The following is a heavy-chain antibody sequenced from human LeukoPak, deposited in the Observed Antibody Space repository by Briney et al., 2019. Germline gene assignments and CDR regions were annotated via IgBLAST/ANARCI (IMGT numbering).Heavy chain of an antibody. J-gene: IGHJ5*02. CDR3: ARGGHEANTYSSSWYST. V-gene: IGHV4-61*01. CDR2: IYYSGST. CDR1: GGSISSSSYY. Sequence: SETLSLTCTVSGGSISSSSYYWSWIWQPPGKGLEWIGYIYYSGSTNYNPSLKSRVTISVDTSKNQFSLKLSSVTAADTAVYYCARGGHEANTYSSSWYSTWGQGTLVTVSS. D-gene: IGHD6-13*01.